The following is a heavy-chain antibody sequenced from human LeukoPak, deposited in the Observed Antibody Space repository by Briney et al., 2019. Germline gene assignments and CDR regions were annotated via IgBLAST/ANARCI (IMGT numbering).Heavy chain of an antibody. J-gene: IGHJ6*02. Sequence: PGGSLRLSCAASGFTFSSYGMHWVRQAPGKGLEWVADISYDGSNKYYADFVKGRFTISRDNSKNTLYLQMNSLRAEDTAVYYCAKDRAGDYYGMDVWGQGTTVTVSS. V-gene: IGHV3-30*18. CDR3: AKDRAGDYYGMDV. CDR2: ISYDGSNK. CDR1: GFTFSSYG.